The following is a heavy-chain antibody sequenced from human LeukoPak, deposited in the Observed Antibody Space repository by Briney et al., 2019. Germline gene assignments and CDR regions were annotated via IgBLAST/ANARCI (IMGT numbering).Heavy chain of an antibody. CDR3: ARRGVRGASTRYYYMDV. V-gene: IGHV1-18*01. J-gene: IGHJ6*03. D-gene: IGHD3-10*01. Sequence: ASVKVSCKASGYTFTSYGISWVRQAPGQGLEGMGWISAYNGNTNYAQKLQGRVTMTTDTSPSTAYMELRSLRSDDTAVYYCARRGVRGASTRYYYMDVWGKGTTVTVSS. CDR2: ISAYNGNT. CDR1: GYTFTSYG.